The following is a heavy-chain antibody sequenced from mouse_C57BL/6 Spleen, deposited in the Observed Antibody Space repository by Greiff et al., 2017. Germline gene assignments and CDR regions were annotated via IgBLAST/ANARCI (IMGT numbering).Heavy chain of an antibody. V-gene: IGHV1-64*01. D-gene: IGHD6-2*01. CDR1: GYTFTSSW. J-gene: IGHJ2*01. Sequence: QVQLQQPGAELVKPGASVKLSCKASGYTFTSSWMHWVKPRPGPGLEWIGMIHPNSGSTNYNEKFKSKATLTVDKSSSTAYMHLSSLTSEDSAVYYCARRLRNYFDYWGQGTTLTVSS. CDR2: IHPNSGST. CDR3: ARRLRNYFDY.